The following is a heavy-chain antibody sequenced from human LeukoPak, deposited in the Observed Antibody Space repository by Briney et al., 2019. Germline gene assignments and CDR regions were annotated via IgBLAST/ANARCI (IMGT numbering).Heavy chain of an antibody. J-gene: IGHJ4*02. V-gene: IGHV5-51*01. CDR3: ARRQGCSTSSCPPDS. CDR2: IYPGDSDT. D-gene: IGHD2-2*01. Sequence: RGESLKISCRGSGHSFNTYWIGWVRQMPGKGLEWMGIIYPGDSDTRYSPSFRGQVTMSADKSISTAYLQWSSLKASDTAMYFCARRQGCSTSSCPPDSWGQGTLVTVSS. CDR1: GHSFNTYW.